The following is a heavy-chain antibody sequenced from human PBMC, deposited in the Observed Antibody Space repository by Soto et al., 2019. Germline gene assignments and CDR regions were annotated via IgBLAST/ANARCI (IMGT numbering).Heavy chain of an antibody. D-gene: IGHD3-10*01. J-gene: IGHJ4*02. Sequence: GGSLSLSCAASGFTFSSYGMHWVRQAPGKGLEWVAVISYDGSNKYYADSVKGRFTISRDNSKNTLYLQMNSLRAEDTAVYYCAKEPRFGELFIDYWGQGTLVTVAS. CDR1: GFTFSSYG. CDR2: ISYDGSNK. CDR3: AKEPRFGELFIDY. V-gene: IGHV3-30*18.